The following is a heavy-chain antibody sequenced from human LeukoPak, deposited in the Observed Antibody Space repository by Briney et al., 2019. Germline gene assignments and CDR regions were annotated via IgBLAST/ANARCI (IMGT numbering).Heavy chain of an antibody. V-gene: IGHV4-59*01. Sequence: SETLSLTCTVSGGSISNNYWSWIRQPPGKGLEWIGYFHDSESTNYNPSLKSRVTISVDTSKSQFSLKLSSVTAADTAVYYCARGDPSGRPGIAFDYWGQGTLVTVSS. CDR3: ARGDPSGRPGIAFDY. J-gene: IGHJ4*02. CDR1: GGSISNNY. D-gene: IGHD1-26*01. CDR2: FHDSEST.